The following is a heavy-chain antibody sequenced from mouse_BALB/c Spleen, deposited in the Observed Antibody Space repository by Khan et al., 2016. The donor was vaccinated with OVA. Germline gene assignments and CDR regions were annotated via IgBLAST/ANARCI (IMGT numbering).Heavy chain of an antibody. CDR1: GYSITSDYA. CDR2: ISYSGRT. Sequence: EVELVESGPGLVKPSQSLSLTCTVTGYSITSDYAWNWIRQFPGNKLEWMGYISYSGRTSYNPSLKSRISITRDTSKNQFFLQLNSVTTEDTATYYCARSVTITTVVATDFDYGGQGTTLTVSS. CDR3: ARSVTITTVVATDFDY. D-gene: IGHD1-1*01. J-gene: IGHJ2*01. V-gene: IGHV3-2*02.